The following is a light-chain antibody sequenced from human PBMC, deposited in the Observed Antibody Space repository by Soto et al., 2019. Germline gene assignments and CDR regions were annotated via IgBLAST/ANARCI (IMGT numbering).Light chain of an antibody. Sequence: EIVIAQDPAPPSCSPGERGTRSWKASQSVSIKLAWYQQKLGQAPRLLIYDTSTRATGIPARFSGSGSGTEFTLTISSLQSEDFALYYCQQYNNWPPWTFGQGTKVDIK. J-gene: IGKJ1*01. CDR2: DTS. CDR1: QSVSIK. CDR3: QQYNNWPPWT. V-gene: IGKV3-15*01.